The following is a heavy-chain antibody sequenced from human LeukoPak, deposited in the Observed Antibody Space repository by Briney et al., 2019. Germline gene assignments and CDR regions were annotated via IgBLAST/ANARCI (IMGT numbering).Heavy chain of an antibody. D-gene: IGHD4-17*01. CDR1: GGSISSSSYY. Sequence: SETLSLTCTVSGGSISSSSYYWGWIRQPPGKGLEWIGSIYYSGSTYYNPSLKSRVTISVDTSKNQFPLKLSSVTAADTAVYYCARQLRVTTGVDYWGQGTLVTVSS. CDR3: ARQLRVTTGVDY. V-gene: IGHV4-39*01. J-gene: IGHJ4*02. CDR2: IYYSGST.